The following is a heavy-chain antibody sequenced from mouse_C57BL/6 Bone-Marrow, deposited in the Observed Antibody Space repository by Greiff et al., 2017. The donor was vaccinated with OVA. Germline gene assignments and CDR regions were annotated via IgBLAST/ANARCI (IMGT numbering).Heavy chain of an antibody. D-gene: IGHD2-3*01. CDR1: GYAFSSSW. CDR2: IYPGDGDT. Sequence: QVQLQQSGPELVKPGASVKISCKASGYAFSSSWMNWVKQRPGKGLEWIGRIYPGDGDTNYNGKFKGKATLTADKSSSTAYMQLSSLPSEDSAVYFCARHEDGYYASYFDYWGQGTTLTGSS. CDR3: ARHEDGYYASYFDY. V-gene: IGHV1-82*01. J-gene: IGHJ2*01.